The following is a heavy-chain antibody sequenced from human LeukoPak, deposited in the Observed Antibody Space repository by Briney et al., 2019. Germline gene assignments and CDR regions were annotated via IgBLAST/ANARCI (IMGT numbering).Heavy chain of an antibody. CDR1: GFTFSSYG. J-gene: IGHJ4*02. CDR2: ISYDGSNK. D-gene: IGHD2-2*02. CDR3: AKDQLVVVVVPAAIDY. V-gene: IGHV3-30*18. Sequence: GRSLRLSCAASGFTFSSYGMHWVRQAPGKGLEWVAVISYDGSNKYYADSVKGRFTISRDNSKNTLYLQMNSLRAEDTAVYYCAKDQLVVVVVPAAIDYWGQGTLVTVSS.